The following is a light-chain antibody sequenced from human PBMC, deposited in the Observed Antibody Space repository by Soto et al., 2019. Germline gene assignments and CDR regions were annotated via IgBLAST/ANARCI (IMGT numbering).Light chain of an antibody. Sequence: EIQLTQSPSTLSASVGDGVTLTCRASQSMSSYLAWYQQKPGKAPKLLIYKASTLESGVPSRFSGSGSGTEFTLTISSLQPGDFATYYCQHNNGYSWTFGQGTKVDI. CDR3: QHNNGYSWT. CDR2: KAS. V-gene: IGKV1-5*03. CDR1: QSMSSY. J-gene: IGKJ1*01.